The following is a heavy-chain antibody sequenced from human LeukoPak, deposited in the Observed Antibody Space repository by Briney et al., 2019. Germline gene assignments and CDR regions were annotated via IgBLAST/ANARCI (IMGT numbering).Heavy chain of an antibody. J-gene: IGHJ4*02. V-gene: IGHV4-34*01. D-gene: IGHD3-9*01. CDR2: INHSGST. CDR3: ARHTRHYDILTGYYKSRTFDY. CDR1: GGSFSGYY. Sequence: SETLSLTCAVYGGSFSGYYWSWIRQPPGKWLEWIGEINHSGSTNYNPSLKSRVTISVDTSKNQFSLKLSSVTAADTAVYYCARHTRHYDILTGYYKSRTFDYWGQGTLVTVSS.